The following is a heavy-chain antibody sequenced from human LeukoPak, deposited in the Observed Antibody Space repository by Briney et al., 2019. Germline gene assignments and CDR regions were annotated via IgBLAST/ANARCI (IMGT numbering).Heavy chain of an antibody. D-gene: IGHD2-15*01. Sequence: PGGSLRLSCAASGFTFSRYAMSWVRQAPGKGLEWVSAISSSGGAIYYAASVKGRFTISRDMSKNTVFLQMNSLSVEDMAVYYCARQIGYCSDGNCYFDYWGQGALVTVSS. J-gene: IGHJ4*02. CDR2: ISSSGGAI. CDR1: GFTFSRYA. V-gene: IGHV3-23*01. CDR3: ARQIGYCSDGNCYFDY.